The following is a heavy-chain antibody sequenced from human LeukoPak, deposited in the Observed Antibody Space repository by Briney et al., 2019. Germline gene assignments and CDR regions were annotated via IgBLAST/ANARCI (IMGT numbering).Heavy chain of an antibody. CDR2: IYYSGST. CDR3: ARVMGSGWTGFDY. Sequence: SETLSLTCTVSGGSISSSTSYWGWIRQPPGKGLEWIGSIYYSGSTYYNPSLKSRVTMSVDTSKSQFSLKLSSVTAADTAVYYCARVMGSGWTGFDYWGQGTLVTVSS. D-gene: IGHD6-19*01. J-gene: IGHJ4*02. CDR1: GGSISSSTSY. V-gene: IGHV4-39*07.